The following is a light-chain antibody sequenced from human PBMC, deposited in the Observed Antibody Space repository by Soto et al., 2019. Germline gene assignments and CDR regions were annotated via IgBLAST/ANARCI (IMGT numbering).Light chain of an antibody. Sequence: EIVLTQSPGTLSLSPGERATLSCRASQSVSSSYLAWYQQKPGQAPRLLMYGPSSRATGIPDRFSGSGSGTDFTLTIMRLEPEDFAVYYCQRYGSSITFGQGTRLEIK. CDR2: GPS. V-gene: IGKV3-20*01. CDR3: QRYGSSIT. CDR1: QSVSSSY. J-gene: IGKJ5*01.